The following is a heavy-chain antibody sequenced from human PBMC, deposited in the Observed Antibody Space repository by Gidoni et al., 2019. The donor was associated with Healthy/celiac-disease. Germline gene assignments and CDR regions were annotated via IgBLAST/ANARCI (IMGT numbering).Heavy chain of an antibody. CDR1: GYPFTSYY. CDR2: INPSGGST. J-gene: IGHJ4*02. CDR3: ARDQEWELLQGYFDY. D-gene: IGHD1-26*01. Sequence: QVQLVQSGAEVMKPGASVTVSCKASGYPFTSYYMHWVRQAPGQGLEWMGIINPSGGSTSYAQKFQGRVTMTRDTSTSTVYMELSSLRSEDTAVYYCARDQEWELLQGYFDYWGQGTLVTVSS. V-gene: IGHV1-46*03.